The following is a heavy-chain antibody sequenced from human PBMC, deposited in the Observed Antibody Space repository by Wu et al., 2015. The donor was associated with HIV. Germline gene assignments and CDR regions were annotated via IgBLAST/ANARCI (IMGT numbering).Heavy chain of an antibody. CDR2: INPNSGGT. V-gene: IGHV1-2*02. CDR3: ARVLNCGGDCYSKLDY. CDR1: GYTFTGYY. D-gene: IGHD2-21*01. J-gene: IGHJ4*02. Sequence: QVQLVQSGAEVKKPGASVKVSCKASGYTFTGYYMHWVRQAPGQGLEWMGWINPNSGGTNYAQKFQGRVTMTRDTSISTAYMELSRLRSDDTAVYYCARVLNCGGDCYSKLDYWGQGTLVTVSS.